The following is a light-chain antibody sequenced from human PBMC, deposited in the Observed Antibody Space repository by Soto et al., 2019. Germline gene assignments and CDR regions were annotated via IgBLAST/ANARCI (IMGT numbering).Light chain of an antibody. CDR3: SSYTRSSTLEV. V-gene: IGLV2-14*01. CDR1: SSDVGGYNY. Sequence: QSALTQPASVSGSPGQSITISCTGTSSDVGGYNYVSWYQQHPGKAPKLMIYDVSNRPSGVSNRSSGSKSGNTASLTISGLQAEDEADYYCSSYTRSSTLEVFGTGTKLTVL. CDR2: DVS. J-gene: IGLJ1*01.